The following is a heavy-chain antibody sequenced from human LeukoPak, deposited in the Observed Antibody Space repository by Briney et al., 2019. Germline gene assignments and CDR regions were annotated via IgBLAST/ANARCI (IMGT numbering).Heavy chain of an antibody. CDR1: GFIFSHYG. V-gene: IGHV3-33*01. CDR2: IWSDGSNR. Sequence: GRSLRLSCAASGFIFSHYGMHWVRQAPGKGLEWVAVIWSDGSNRFYAGSVKGRFTISRDNSQNTLFLQMNGLRAEDTAMYYCARDAQRGFDYSNSPEYWGHGTLVTVSS. CDR3: ARDAQRGFDYSNSPEY. D-gene: IGHD4-11*01. J-gene: IGHJ4*01.